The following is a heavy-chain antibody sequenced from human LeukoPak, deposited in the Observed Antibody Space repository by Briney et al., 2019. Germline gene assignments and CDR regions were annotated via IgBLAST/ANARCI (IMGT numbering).Heavy chain of an antibody. J-gene: IGHJ4*02. CDR2: IYYSGNT. D-gene: IGHD1-26*01. CDR1: GGSISSGSYY. Sequence: KPSETLSLTCTVSGGSISSGSYYWSWIRQPPGKGLEWIGYIYYSGNTNYNPSLKSRVTISVDTSKNQFSLKLSSVTAADTAVYYCARGRGSYWAYSDYWGQGTLITVSS. V-gene: IGHV4-61*01. CDR3: ARGRGSYWAYSDY.